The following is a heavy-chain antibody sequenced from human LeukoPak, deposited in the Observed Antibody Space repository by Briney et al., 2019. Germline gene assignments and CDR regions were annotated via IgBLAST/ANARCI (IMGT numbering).Heavy chain of an antibody. D-gene: IGHD3-22*01. Sequence: GGSLRLSCAASGFTFSSYSMNWVRQAPGKGLEWVSSISSSSSYIYYADSVKGRFTISRDNAKNSLYLQMNSLRAEDTAVYYCARDRNYYDSSGQYGDWGQGTLVTVSS. CDR1: GFTFSSYS. CDR2: ISSSSSYI. J-gene: IGHJ4*02. V-gene: IGHV3-21*01. CDR3: ARDRNYYDSSGQYGD.